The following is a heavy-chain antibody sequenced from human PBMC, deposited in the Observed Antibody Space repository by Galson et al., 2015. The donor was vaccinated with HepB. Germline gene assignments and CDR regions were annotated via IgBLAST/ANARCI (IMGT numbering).Heavy chain of an antibody. V-gene: IGHV4-34*01. CDR1: GGSFSGYY. Sequence: SETLSLTCAVYGGSFSGYYWSWIRQPPGKGLEWIGEINHSGSTHYNPSLKRRVTISVDTSKNQFSLKLSSVTAADTAVYYCARAASTLLWFGEFPTYFDYWGQGTLVTVSS. J-gene: IGHJ4*02. CDR3: ARAASTLLWFGEFPTYFDY. D-gene: IGHD3-10*01. CDR2: INHSGST.